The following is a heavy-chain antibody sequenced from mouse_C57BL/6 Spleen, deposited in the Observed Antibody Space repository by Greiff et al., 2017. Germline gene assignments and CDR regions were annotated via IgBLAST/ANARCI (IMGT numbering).Heavy chain of an antibody. V-gene: IGHV14-4*01. CDR1: GFNIKDDY. CDR3: TTGGVRRGYFDV. Sequence: EVQLQESGAELVRPGASVKLSCTASGFNIKDDYMHWVKQRPEQGLEWIGWIDPENGDTEYASKFQGKATITADTSSNTAYLQLSSLTSEDTAVYYCTTGGVRRGYFDVWGTGTTVTVSS. J-gene: IGHJ1*03. D-gene: IGHD2-14*01. CDR2: IDPENGDT.